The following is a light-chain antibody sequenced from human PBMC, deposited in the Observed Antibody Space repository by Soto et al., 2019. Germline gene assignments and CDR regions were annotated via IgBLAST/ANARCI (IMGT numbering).Light chain of an antibody. V-gene: IGLV1-44*01. CDR2: SNN. Sequence: QSVLTQPPSASGTPGHRVTISCSGGSSNIGINTVNWYQQLPRTAPKLLIYSNNQRPSGVPDRFSGSRSGTSASLAISGLQSGDEADYYCAAWDDSLNGYVFGTGTKVTGL. J-gene: IGLJ1*01. CDR3: AAWDDSLNGYV. CDR1: SSNIGINT.